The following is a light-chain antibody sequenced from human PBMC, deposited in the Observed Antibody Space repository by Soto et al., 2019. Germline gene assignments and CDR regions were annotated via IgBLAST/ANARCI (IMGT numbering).Light chain of an antibody. CDR2: SNN. V-gene: IGLV1-44*01. J-gene: IGLJ1*01. Sequence: QPVLTQPPSASGTPGQRVTISCSGSSSNIGSNVVNWYQQLPGTAPKLLIYSNNQRPSGVPDRFSGSKSGTSASLAISGLQSEDEADFYCAAWDDSLTGYVVGTGTKVTVL. CDR1: SSNIGSNV. CDR3: AAWDDSLTGYV.